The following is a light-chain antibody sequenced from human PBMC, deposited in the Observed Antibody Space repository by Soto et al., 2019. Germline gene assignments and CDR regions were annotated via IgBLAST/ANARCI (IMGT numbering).Light chain of an antibody. J-gene: IGKJ1*01. Sequence: EIVMTQSPATLSVSPGERATLSCRASQSVNSNLAWYQQKPGQAPRLLIYGASNRATGVPARFSGSGSGTEFTLTISSLQSEDFAVYYCQQYSNWPPWTFGQGTKVEIK. V-gene: IGKV3-15*01. CDR2: GAS. CDR1: QSVNSN. CDR3: QQYSNWPPWT.